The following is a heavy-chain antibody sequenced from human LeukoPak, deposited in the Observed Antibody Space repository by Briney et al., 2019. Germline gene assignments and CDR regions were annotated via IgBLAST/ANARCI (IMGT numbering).Heavy chain of an antibody. V-gene: IGHV3-48*01. CDR1: GFTFSSYN. D-gene: IGHD3-22*01. Sequence: PGGSLRLSCAASGFTFSSYNMNWVRQAPGKGLEWVSYISSSSSTIYYADSVKGRFTISRDNAKNSLYLQMNSLRAEDTAVYYCARVLHKRNYDSSVYYGYWGQGTLVTVSS. CDR3: ARVLHKRNYDSSVYYGY. J-gene: IGHJ4*02. CDR2: ISSSSSTI.